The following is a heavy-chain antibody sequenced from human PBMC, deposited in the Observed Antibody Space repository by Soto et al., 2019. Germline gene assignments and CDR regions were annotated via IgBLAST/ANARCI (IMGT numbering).Heavy chain of an antibody. D-gene: IGHD2-2*01. CDR1: GGTFSSYA. CDR3: ARLQGSSTSLEIYYYYYYGMDV. J-gene: IGHJ6*02. Sequence: QVQLVQSGAEVKKPGSSVKGSCKASGGTFSSYAISWVRQAPGQGLEWMGGIIPISDTTNYAQKFQGRVTSTADESTSTAYMELSSLRSDDTAVYYCARLQGSSTSLEIYYYYYYGMDVWGQGTTVTVSS. V-gene: IGHV1-69*01. CDR2: IIPISDTT.